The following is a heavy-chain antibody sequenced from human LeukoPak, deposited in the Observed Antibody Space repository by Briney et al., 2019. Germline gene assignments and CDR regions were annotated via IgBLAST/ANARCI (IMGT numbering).Heavy chain of an antibody. CDR2: ISYDGSNK. V-gene: IGHV3-30*18. Sequence: PGGSLRLSCAASGFTFSSYGMHWVRQAPGKGLEWVAVISYDGSNKYYADSVKGRFTISRDNSKNTLYLQMNSLRAEDTAVYYCAKDRKGYYYDSSGLTADAFDIWGQGTMVTVPS. J-gene: IGHJ3*02. D-gene: IGHD3-22*01. CDR3: AKDRKGYYYDSSGLTADAFDI. CDR1: GFTFSSYG.